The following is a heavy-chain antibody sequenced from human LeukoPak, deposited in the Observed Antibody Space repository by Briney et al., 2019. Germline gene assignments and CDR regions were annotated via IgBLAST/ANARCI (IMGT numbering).Heavy chain of an antibody. CDR3: ARGLRRVPAAMHWGNWFDP. CDR2: IIPIFGTA. Sequence: SVKVSCKASGGTFSSYAISWVRQAPGQGLEWMGGIIPIFGTANYAQKFQGRVTITTDESTSTAYMELSSLRSEDTAVYYCARGLRRVPAAMHWGNWFDPWGQGTLVTVSS. D-gene: IGHD2-2*01. J-gene: IGHJ5*02. V-gene: IGHV1-69*05. CDR1: GGTFSSYA.